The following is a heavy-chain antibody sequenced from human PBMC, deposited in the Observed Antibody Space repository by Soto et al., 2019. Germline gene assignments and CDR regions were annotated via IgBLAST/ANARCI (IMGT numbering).Heavy chain of an antibody. D-gene: IGHD1-26*01. CDR2: IHPNGDRT. CDR1: GHTFPNFY. V-gene: IGHV1-46*01. J-gene: IGHJ3*01. Sequence: QVQLVPSGAEVKKPGASVEVSCTASGHTFPNFYIHWVRQAPGQGLEWMGVIHPNGDRTNYAQNFQGRLTMTRDTSTSTVEMKLTSLRSEDTAVYFCASPRVGHDAFALWVQGTMVTVSA. CDR3: ASPRVGHDAFAL.